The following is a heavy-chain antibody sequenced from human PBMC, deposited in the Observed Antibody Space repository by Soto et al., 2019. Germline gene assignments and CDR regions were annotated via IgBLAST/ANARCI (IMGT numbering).Heavy chain of an antibody. CDR3: ARGSPDYYYYYYMDV. CDR2: IWYDGSNK. V-gene: IGHV3-33*01. CDR1: GFTFSSYV. Sequence: GGSLRLSCAASGFTFSSYVMHWVRQAPGKGLEWVAVIWYDGSNKYYADSVKGRFTISRDNSKNTLYLQMNSLRAEDTAVYYCARGSPDYYYYYYMDVWGKGTTVTVSS. J-gene: IGHJ6*03.